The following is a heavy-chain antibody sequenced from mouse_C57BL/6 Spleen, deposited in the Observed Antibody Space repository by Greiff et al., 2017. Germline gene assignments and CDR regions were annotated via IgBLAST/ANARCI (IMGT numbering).Heavy chain of an antibody. V-gene: IGHV10-1*01. CDR3: VRPYYSNYDGFAY. J-gene: IGHJ3*01. D-gene: IGHD2-5*01. Sequence: EVQLVESGGGLVQPKGSLKLSCAASGFSFNTYAMNWVRQAPGKGLEWVARIRSKSNNYATYYADSVKDRFTISRDDSESMLYLQMNNLKTEDTXMYYCVRPYYSNYDGFAYWGQGTLVTVSA. CDR2: IRSKSNNYAT. CDR1: GFSFNTYA.